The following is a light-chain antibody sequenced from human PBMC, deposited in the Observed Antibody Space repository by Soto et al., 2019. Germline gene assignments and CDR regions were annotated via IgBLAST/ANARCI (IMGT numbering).Light chain of an antibody. CDR1: SSDVGGYNY. Sequence: QSVLTQPASVSGSPGQSITISCTGTSSDVGGYNYVSWYQQHPGKAPKLMIYDVSNRPSGVSNRFSGSKSGNTASLTISGLQAEDEADYYCSSYTCSITRYVFGPGTMVTVL. V-gene: IGLV2-14*01. CDR2: DVS. J-gene: IGLJ1*01. CDR3: SSYTCSITRYV.